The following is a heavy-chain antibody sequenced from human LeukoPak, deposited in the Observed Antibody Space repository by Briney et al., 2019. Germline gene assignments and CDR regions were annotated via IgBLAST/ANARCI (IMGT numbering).Heavy chain of an antibody. J-gene: IGHJ4*02. CDR2: INPNSGGT. CDR3: ARDHEYSEDY. CDR1: GYTFTGFY. V-gene: IGHV1-2*06. D-gene: IGHD3-3*01. Sequence: ASVKVSCKASGYTFTGFYMHWVRQAPGQGLEWMGRINPNSGGTNYAQKFQGRGTMTSDKSISTAYMELSRLRSDDTAVYYCARDHEYSEDYGGQGTLVTVS.